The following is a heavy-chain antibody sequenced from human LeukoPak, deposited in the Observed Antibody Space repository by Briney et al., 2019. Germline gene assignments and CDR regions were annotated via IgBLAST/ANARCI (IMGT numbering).Heavy chain of an antibody. CDR1: GGSFSGYY. Sequence: SETLSLTCAVYGGSFSGYYWSWIRQPPGKGLEWIGEINHSGSTNYNPSLKSRVTISVDTSKNQFSLKLSSVTAADTAVYYCASQGLLKFDYWGQGTLVTVSS. CDR2: INHSGST. V-gene: IGHV4-34*01. CDR3: ASQGLLKFDY. D-gene: IGHD2-15*01. J-gene: IGHJ4*02.